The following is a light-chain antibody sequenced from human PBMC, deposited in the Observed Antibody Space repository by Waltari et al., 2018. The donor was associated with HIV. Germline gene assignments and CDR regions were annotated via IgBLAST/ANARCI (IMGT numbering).Light chain of an antibody. CDR3: NSRDSSGDLVV. J-gene: IGLJ2*01. CDR2: GET. V-gene: IGLV3-19*01. Sequence: SSELTQDPAVSVALGQTVRITCQGDSLRSYYASWYQLKPGQAPLLVIFGETDRPSGIPDRFSGARSGNTASLTITGGQAEDEADYFCNSRDSSGDLVVFGGGTKLTVL. CDR1: SLRSYY.